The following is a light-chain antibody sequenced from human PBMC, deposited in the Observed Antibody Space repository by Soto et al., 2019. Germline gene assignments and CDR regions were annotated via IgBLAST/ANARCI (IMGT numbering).Light chain of an antibody. CDR3: QHYNSYPWT. CDR2: HAS. V-gene: IGKV1-5*01. Sequence: DIPMTQSPSTLSASIGDRVTITCRASQTINNWLAWYQQKRGKAPNLLIYHASNLETGVPSSFSGSAFGTEFTLTISSLQPDDFATYYGQHYNSYPWTFGQGTKVEIK. CDR1: QTINNW. J-gene: IGKJ1*01.